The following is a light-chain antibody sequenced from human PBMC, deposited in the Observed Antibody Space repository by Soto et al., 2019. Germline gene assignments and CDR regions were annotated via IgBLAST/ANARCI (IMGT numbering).Light chain of an antibody. CDR2: DAS. CDR1: QSVSRR. Sequence: DIQMTQSPSTLSASVGDRITITCRASQSVSRRLAWYQQKPGKAPKLLIYDASSLESEVPSRFSGRGSRTEFTLTVSSLQPDDCATYYCHTYNSYSLHTFGQGTKLEIK. J-gene: IGKJ2*01. CDR3: HTYNSYSLHT. V-gene: IGKV1-5*01.